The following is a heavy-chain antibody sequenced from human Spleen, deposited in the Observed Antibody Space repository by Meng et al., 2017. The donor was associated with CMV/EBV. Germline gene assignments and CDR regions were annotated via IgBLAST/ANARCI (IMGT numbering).Heavy chain of an antibody. D-gene: IGHD3-22*01. V-gene: IGHV3-30*02. J-gene: IGHJ4*02. CDR2: IKDGRRNE. Sequence: VFTFSSHGMLLVRQAPGKGLEREVFIKDGRRNEDYGESVKGPFTVSRDNSNNTLYLQMNSLRPEDTAVYLCAKDERVLIPTSGYLGHWGQGTLVTVSS. CDR1: VFTFSSHG. CDR3: AKDERVLIPTSGYLGH.